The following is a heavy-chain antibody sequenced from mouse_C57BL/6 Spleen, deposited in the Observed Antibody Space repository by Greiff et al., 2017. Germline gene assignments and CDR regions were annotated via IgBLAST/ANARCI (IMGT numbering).Heavy chain of an antibody. CDR2: IYPGSGST. V-gene: IGHV1-55*01. J-gene: IGHJ3*01. CDR1: GYTFTSYW. D-gene: IGHD2-4*01. CDR3: ARAKNPNDYDDWFAY. Sequence: QVQLQQPGAELVKPGASVKLSCKASGYTFTSYWITWVKQRPGQGLEWIGDIYPGSGSTNYNEKFKSKATLTVDKSSSTAYMQLSSLTSEDSAVYYCARAKNPNDYDDWFAYWGQGTLVTVSA.